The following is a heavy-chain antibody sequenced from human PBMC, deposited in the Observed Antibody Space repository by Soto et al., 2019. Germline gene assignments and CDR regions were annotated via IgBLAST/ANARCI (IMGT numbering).Heavy chain of an antibody. CDR3: AHLDILTGYYDWYFDL. CDR2: IYWDDDK. J-gene: IGHJ2*01. V-gene: IGHV2-5*02. Sequence: QITLKESGPTLVKPTQTLTLTCTFSGFSLSTSGVGVGWIRQPPGKALEWLALIYWDDDKRYSPSLKSRLTITKDTSKNLVVLTMTNMDPVDTATYYCAHLDILTGYYDWYFDLWGRGTLVTVSS. D-gene: IGHD3-9*01. CDR1: GFSLSTSGVG.